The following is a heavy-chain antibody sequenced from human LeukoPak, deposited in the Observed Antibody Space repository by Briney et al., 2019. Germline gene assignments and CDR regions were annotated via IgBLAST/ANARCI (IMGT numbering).Heavy chain of an antibody. J-gene: IGHJ4*02. Sequence: SETLPLTCTVSGGSISSGGYYWSWIRQHPGKGLEWIGYIYYSGSTYYNPSLKSRVTISVDTSKNQFSLKLSSVTAADTAVYYCARDRPASSGMDYWGQGILVTVSS. CDR1: GGSISSGGYY. CDR2: IYYSGST. V-gene: IGHV4-31*03. CDR3: ARDRPASSGMDY. D-gene: IGHD3-10*01.